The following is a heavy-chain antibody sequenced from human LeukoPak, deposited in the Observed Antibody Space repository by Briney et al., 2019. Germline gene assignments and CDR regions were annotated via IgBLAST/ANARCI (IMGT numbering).Heavy chain of an antibody. V-gene: IGHV3-30*02. CDR1: GFTFSNYG. CDR2: IWSDGTNR. Sequence: GGSLRLSCAASGFTFSNYGMYWVRQAPGKGLEWVAVIWSDGTNRLHADSVKGRFTISRDNSKNTLYLQMNSLTPEDTAVYYCVPAFKREAPPPGFDFWGQGTLVTVSS. J-gene: IGHJ4*02. D-gene: IGHD1-14*01. CDR3: VPAFKREAPPPGFDF.